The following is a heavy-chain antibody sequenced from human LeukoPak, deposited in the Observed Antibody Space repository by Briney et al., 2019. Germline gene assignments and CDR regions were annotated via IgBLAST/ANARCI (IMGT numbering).Heavy chain of an antibody. CDR2: ISAYNGNT. D-gene: IGHD5-18*01. CDR1: GYTFTSYG. J-gene: IGHJ5*02. CDR3: ARDKRSDTAMVTSFWYNWFDP. Sequence: GASVKVSCKASGYTFTSYGISWVRQAPGQGLEWMGWISAYNGNTNYAQKLQGRVTMTTDTSTSTAYMELRSLRSDDTAVYYCARDKRSDTAMVTSFWYNWFDPWGQGTLVTVSS. V-gene: IGHV1-18*04.